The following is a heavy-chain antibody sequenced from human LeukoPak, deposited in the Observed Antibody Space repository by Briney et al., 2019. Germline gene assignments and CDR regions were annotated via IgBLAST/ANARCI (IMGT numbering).Heavy chain of an antibody. V-gene: IGHV1-46*01. Sequence: ASVKVSCKASGYTFTSYYMHWVRQAPGQGLEWMGIINPSGGSTNYAQKFQGRVTITADKSTSTAYMELNSLRAEDTAVYYCAKDPVGGWGSWGSIHFDYWGQGTLVTVSS. J-gene: IGHJ4*02. CDR1: GYTFTSYY. D-gene: IGHD3-16*01. CDR2: INPSGGST. CDR3: AKDPVGGWGSWGSIHFDY.